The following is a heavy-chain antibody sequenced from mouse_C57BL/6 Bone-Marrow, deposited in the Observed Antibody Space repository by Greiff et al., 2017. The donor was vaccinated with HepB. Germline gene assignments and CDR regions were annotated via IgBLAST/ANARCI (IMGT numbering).Heavy chain of an antibody. Sequence: QVHVKQSGPELVKPGASVKISCKASGYSFTSYYIHWVKQRPGQGLEWIGWIYPGSGNTKYNEKFKGKATLTADTSSSTAYMQLSSLTSEDSAVYYCAREGDYYGSSYYWYFDVWGTGTTVTVSS. D-gene: IGHD1-1*01. CDR3: AREGDYYGSSYYWYFDV. CDR1: GYSFTSYY. V-gene: IGHV1-66*01. CDR2: IYPGSGNT. J-gene: IGHJ1*03.